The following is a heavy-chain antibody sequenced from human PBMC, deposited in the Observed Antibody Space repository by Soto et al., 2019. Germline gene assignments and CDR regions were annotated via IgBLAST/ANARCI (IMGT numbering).Heavy chain of an antibody. J-gene: IGHJ5*02. CDR3: AREGEDYDILTGPSYNWFDP. Sequence: SETLSLTCNVSGGSISSYYWSWIRQPPGKGLEWIGYIYYSGSTNYNPPLKSRVTISVDTSKNQFSLKLSSVTAADTAVYYCAREGEDYDILTGPSYNWFDPWGQGTLVTVSS. CDR2: IYYSGST. V-gene: IGHV4-59*01. D-gene: IGHD3-9*01. CDR1: GGSISSYY.